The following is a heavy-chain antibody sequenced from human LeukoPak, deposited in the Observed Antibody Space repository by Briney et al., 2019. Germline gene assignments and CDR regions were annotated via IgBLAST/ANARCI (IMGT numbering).Heavy chain of an antibody. CDR1: GGSISSGDYY. V-gene: IGHV4-30-4*08. CDR2: IYYSGST. D-gene: IGHD2-2*01. CDR3: ARSSTSPGAYYYYYMDV. J-gene: IGHJ6*03. Sequence: PSETLSLTCTVSGGSISSGDYYWSWIRQPPGKGLGWIGYIYYSGSTYYNPSLKSRVTISVDTSKNQFSLKLSSVTAADTAVYYCARSSTSPGAYYYYYMDVWGKGTTVTVSS.